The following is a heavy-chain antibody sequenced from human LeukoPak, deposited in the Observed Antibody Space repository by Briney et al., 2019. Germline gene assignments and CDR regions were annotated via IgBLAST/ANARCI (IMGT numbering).Heavy chain of an antibody. CDR3: ARDFFAFGGVIALLDY. Sequence: PGGSLRLSCAVSGFTFSNYWMSWVRQAPGKGLEWVANIKLDGSEKYYVDSVKGRFTISRDNAKKSLYLQMNSLRDEDTAVYYCARDFFAFGGVIALLDYWGQGTLVTVSS. D-gene: IGHD3-16*02. J-gene: IGHJ4*02. V-gene: IGHV3-7*01. CDR1: GFTFSNYW. CDR2: IKLDGSEK.